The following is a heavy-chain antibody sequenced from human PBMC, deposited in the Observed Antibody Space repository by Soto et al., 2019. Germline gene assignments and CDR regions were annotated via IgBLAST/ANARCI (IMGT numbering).Heavy chain of an antibody. CDR3: ASLADYGGNSEVAFDI. J-gene: IGHJ3*02. CDR1: GGSISSGGYY. Sequence: SETLSLTCTVSGGSISSGGYYWSWIRQHPGKGLEWIGYIYYSGSTYYNPSLKSRVTISVDTSKNQFSLKLSSVTAADTAVYYCASLADYGGNSEVAFDIWGQGTMVTVSS. V-gene: IGHV4-31*03. CDR2: IYYSGST. D-gene: IGHD4-17*01.